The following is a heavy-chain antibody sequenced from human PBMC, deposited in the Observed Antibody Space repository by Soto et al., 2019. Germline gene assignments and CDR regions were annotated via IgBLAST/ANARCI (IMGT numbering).Heavy chain of an antibody. D-gene: IGHD3-10*01. Sequence: EVELLESGGGLVQPGGSLRLSCAASGFTFNNHVMSWVRQAPGMGLEWVSSVSVSGDSTYYVDSVKGRFTISRDNSKNTLSMQMNSLRAEDTAVYYCAKVFCNIICHGAFEFWGQGTVLTVSS. CDR1: GFTFNNHV. CDR2: VSVSGDST. V-gene: IGHV3-23*01. J-gene: IGHJ3*01. CDR3: AKVFCNIICHGAFEF.